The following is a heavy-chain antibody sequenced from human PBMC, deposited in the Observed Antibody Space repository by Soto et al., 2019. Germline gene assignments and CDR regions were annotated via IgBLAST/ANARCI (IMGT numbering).Heavy chain of an antibody. V-gene: IGHV4-39*01. CDR3: ARQRTSVVTQAYFDH. Sequence: SETLSLTCTVPGDSISSRSYYWGWIRQPPGKGLEWIGSIYYSGSTYNNPSLRSRVSMSIDTSKDQFSLKLKSVTAADTALYFCARQRTSVVTQAYFDHWGQGALVTVSS. D-gene: IGHD2-21*02. CDR1: GDSISSRSYY. CDR2: IYYSGST. J-gene: IGHJ4*02.